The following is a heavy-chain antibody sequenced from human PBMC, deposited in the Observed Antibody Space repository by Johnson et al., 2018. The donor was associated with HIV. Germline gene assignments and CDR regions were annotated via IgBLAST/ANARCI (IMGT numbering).Heavy chain of an antibody. V-gene: IGHV3-30*04. CDR1: GFTFSTYA. J-gene: IGHJ3*02. Sequence: VQLVESGGGVVQPERSLRLSCAASGFTFSTYAMHWVRQAPGKGLEWVACISYDGRNKHYAGSVKGRFTISRDNSKNTLYLQMNSLRTEETAVYYCARVQGNYYDISGKPKRAFDIWGQGTMVTVSS. CDR2: ISYDGRNK. CDR3: ARVQGNYYDISGKPKRAFDI. D-gene: IGHD3-22*01.